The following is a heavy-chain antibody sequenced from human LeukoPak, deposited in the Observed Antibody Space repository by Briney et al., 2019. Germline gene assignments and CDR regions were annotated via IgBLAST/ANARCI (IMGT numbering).Heavy chain of an antibody. Sequence: PGGSLRLSCAASGFTFSRHAMNWVRQAPGKGLEWVSGISGSGGSTYYADAVKGRFTISRDNPKNTLYLQMNSLRAEDTAVYYCANRPAVAAAANYWGLGTPVTVSS. D-gene: IGHD6-13*01. V-gene: IGHV3-23*01. J-gene: IGHJ4*02. CDR3: ANRPAVAAAANY. CDR2: ISGSGGST. CDR1: GFTFSRHA.